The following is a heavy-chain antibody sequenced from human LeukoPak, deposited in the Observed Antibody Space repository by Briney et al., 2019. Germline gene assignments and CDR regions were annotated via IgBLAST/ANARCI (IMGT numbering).Heavy chain of an antibody. CDR2: TIPIFGTA. V-gene: IGHV1-69*13. J-gene: IGHJ4*02. Sequence: SVKVSCKASGGTFISYAISWVRQAPGQGLEWMGGTIPIFGTANYAQKFQGRVTITADESTSTAYMELSSLRSEDTAVYYCARRLVPTYYDFWSGYSPDYFDYWGQGTLVTVSS. D-gene: IGHD3-3*01. CDR3: ARRLVPTYYDFWSGYSPDYFDY. CDR1: GGTFISYA.